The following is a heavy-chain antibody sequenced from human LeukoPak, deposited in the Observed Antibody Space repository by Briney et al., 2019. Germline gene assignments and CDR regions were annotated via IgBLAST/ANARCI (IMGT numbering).Heavy chain of an antibody. D-gene: IGHD5-24*01. J-gene: IGHJ4*02. CDR1: GYTFSSYG. CDR3: ARAPQMATIVDFDY. CDR2: ISAYNGNT. Sequence: ASVKVSCKGSGYTFSSYGVSWVRQAPGQGLEWMGWISAYNGNTNYAQKFQGRVTMTTDTSTSTAYMELRSLRSDDTAVYYCARAPQMATIVDFDYWGQGTLVTVSS. V-gene: IGHV1-18*01.